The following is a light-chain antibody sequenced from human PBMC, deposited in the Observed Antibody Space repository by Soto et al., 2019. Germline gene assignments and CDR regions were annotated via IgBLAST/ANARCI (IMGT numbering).Light chain of an antibody. CDR3: QPYDSWPHA. CDR2: DTS. CDR1: QGIGAT. J-gene: IGKJ4*01. Sequence: EVVMRQSPATPSVYPEEGVTLSFRASQGIGATLAWYQHKPGQTPRLRIYDTSTRATGVPTRFSVSRSGAEFSLTINSLPSEDVAAYYCQPYDSWPHAFGGETKV. V-gene: IGKV3-15*01.